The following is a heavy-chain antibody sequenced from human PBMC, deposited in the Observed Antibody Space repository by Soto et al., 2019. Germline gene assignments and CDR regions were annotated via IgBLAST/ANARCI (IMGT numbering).Heavy chain of an antibody. CDR1: GFTFSSYS. CDR2: ISSSSSYI. J-gene: IGHJ6*02. Sequence: PGGSLRLSCAASGFTFSSYSMNWVRQAPGKGLEWVSSISSSSSYIYYADSVKGRFTISRDNAKNSLYLQMNSLRAEDTAVYYCARDRASPGDYYGMDVWGQGTTVTVSS. CDR3: ARDRASPGDYYGMDV. V-gene: IGHV3-21*01.